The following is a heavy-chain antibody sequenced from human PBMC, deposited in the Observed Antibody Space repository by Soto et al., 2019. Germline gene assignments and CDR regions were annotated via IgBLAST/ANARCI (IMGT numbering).Heavy chain of an antibody. Sequence: QVQLVQSGAEVKKPGSSVKVSCKASGGTFSSYAISWVRQAPGQGLEWMGGIIPIFGTANYAQKFQGRVTITADESTSTAYMDLGSLRSEDTAVDYCARRGYSSSSWYYYYGMDVWGQGTTVTVSS. CDR2: IIPIFGTA. V-gene: IGHV1-69*01. CDR1: GGTFSSYA. D-gene: IGHD6-6*01. J-gene: IGHJ6*02. CDR3: ARRGYSSSSWYYYYGMDV.